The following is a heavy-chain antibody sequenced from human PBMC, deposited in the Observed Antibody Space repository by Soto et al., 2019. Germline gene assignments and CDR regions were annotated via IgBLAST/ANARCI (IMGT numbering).Heavy chain of an antibody. D-gene: IGHD5-12*01. CDR3: ARDSVGSGYD. J-gene: IGHJ4*02. CDR2: IYYSGST. Sequence: QVQLQESGPGLVKPSETLSLTCTVSGGSISSYYWSWIRQPPGKRLEWIGYIYYSGSTNYNPSLKSRVTISVDTSKNQLSLELRSVTAADTAVYYCARDSVGSGYDWGQGTLVTVSS. CDR1: GGSISSYY. V-gene: IGHV4-59*01.